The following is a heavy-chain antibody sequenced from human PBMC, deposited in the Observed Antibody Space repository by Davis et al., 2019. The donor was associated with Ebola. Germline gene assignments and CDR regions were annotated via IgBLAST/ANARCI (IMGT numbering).Heavy chain of an antibody. Sequence: PGGSLRLSCAASGFTFSSYAMSWVRQAPGKGLEWVSAISGSGGSTYYADSVKGRFTISRDNSKNTLYLQMNSLRAEDTAVYYCAKERITIFGVVQNDAFDIWGQGTMVTVSS. CDR1: GFTFSSYA. CDR2: ISGSGGST. CDR3: AKERITIFGVVQNDAFDI. V-gene: IGHV3-23*01. J-gene: IGHJ3*02. D-gene: IGHD3-3*01.